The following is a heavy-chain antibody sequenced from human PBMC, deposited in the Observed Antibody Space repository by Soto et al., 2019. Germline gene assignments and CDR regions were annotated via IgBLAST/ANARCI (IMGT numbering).Heavy chain of an antibody. V-gene: IGHV4-39*01. D-gene: IGHD2-15*01. J-gene: IGHJ4*02. CDR2: IYYSGST. CDR1: GGSISSSSYY. CDR3: ARAILKGYCSGGSCYFFDY. Sequence: QLQLQESGPGLVKPSETLSLTCTVSGGSISSSSYYWGWIRQPPGKGLEWIGSIYYSGSTYYNPSLKSRVPISVDTSKNQFSLKLSSETAADTAVYYCARAILKGYCSGGSCYFFDYWGQGTLVTVSS.